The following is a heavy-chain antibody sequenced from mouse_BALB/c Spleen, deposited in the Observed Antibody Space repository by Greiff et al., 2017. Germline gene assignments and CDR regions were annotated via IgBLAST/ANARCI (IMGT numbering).Heavy chain of an antibody. CDR1: GYTFTSYW. Sequence: QVQLKQSGAELVKPGASVKLSCKASGYTFTSYWMHWVKQRPGQGLEWIGEINPSNGRTNYNEKFKSKATLTVDKSSSTAYMQLSSLTSEDSAVYYCARDYYGTSDYWGQGTTLTVSS. CDR2: INPSNGRT. J-gene: IGHJ2*01. V-gene: IGHV1S81*02. CDR3: ARDYYGTSDY. D-gene: IGHD1-1*01.